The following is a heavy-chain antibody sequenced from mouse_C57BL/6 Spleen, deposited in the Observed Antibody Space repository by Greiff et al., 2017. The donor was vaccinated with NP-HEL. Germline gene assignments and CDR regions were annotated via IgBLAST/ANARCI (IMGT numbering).Heavy chain of an antibody. CDR3: ARWGLLRSLAY. Sequence: EVQLQQSGPELVKPGASVKIPCKASGYTFTDYNMDWVKQSHGKSLEWIGDINPNNGGTIYNQKFKGKATLTVDKSSSTAYMELRSLTSEDTAVYDCARWGLLRSLAYWGQGTLVTVSA. J-gene: IGHJ3*01. CDR2: INPNNGGT. V-gene: IGHV1-18*01. D-gene: IGHD1-1*01. CDR1: GYTFTDYN.